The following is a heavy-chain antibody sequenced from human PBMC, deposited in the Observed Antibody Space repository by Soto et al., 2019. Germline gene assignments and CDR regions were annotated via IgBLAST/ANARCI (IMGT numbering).Heavy chain of an antibody. CDR2: IRAYNGNT. J-gene: IGHJ4*02. CDR3: AIGGTPIDY. Sequence: QVQLVQSGAEVKKPGASVKVACKAYGYTFTDYGISWVRRAHGQGLEWMGWIRAYNGNTNYAQNFQGRVTMTTDTSTSTAYMELRSLRSDDTAVYYCAIGGTPIDYWGQGTLVTVSS. CDR1: GYTFTDYG. V-gene: IGHV1-18*01. D-gene: IGHD3-16*01.